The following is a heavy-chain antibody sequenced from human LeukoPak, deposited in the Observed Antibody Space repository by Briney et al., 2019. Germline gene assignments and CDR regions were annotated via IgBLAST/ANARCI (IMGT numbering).Heavy chain of an antibody. Sequence: SETLSLTCSVSGDSITIYYWTWVRQSPGKGLEWIGYVYYNVNTNYNPPCKSGATISVDTSKNQFFLRLTSVTAAETAVYYCAREKGGKRFDLWGQGTLVMVSS. V-gene: IGHV4-59*01. J-gene: IGHJ5*02. CDR1: GDSITIYY. CDR2: VYYNVNT. CDR3: AREKGGKRFDL. D-gene: IGHD1-26*01.